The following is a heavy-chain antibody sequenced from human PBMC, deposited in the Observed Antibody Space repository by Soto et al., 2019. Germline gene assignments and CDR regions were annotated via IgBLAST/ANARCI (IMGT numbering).Heavy chain of an antibody. D-gene: IGHD5-18*01. V-gene: IGHV4-59*01. CDR1: GGSISSYY. CDR3: AREGGLGSSGYGYYYGMDV. CDR2: IYYSGST. Sequence: QVQLQESGPGLVKPSETLSLTCTVSGGSISSYYWSWIRQPPGKGLEWIGYIYYSGSTNYNPSLKTRVTISVDTSKNQCSLKLSSVTAADTAVYYCAREGGLGSSGYGYYYGMDVWGQGTTVTVSS. J-gene: IGHJ6*02.